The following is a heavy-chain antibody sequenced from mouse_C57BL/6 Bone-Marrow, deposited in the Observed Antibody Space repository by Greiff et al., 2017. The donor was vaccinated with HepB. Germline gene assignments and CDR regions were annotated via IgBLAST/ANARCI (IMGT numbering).Heavy chain of an antibody. V-gene: IGHV1-55*01. CDR1: GYTFTSYW. J-gene: IGHJ2*01. Sequence: QVQLQQPGAELVKPGASVKMSCKASGYTFTSYWITWVKQRPGQGLEWIGDIYPGSGSTNYNGKFKSKATLTVDTSSITAYMQLSSLTSEDSAVYYCARWHSHYFDYWGQGTTLTVSS. CDR2: IYPGSGST. D-gene: IGHD3-1*01. CDR3: ARWHSHYFDY.